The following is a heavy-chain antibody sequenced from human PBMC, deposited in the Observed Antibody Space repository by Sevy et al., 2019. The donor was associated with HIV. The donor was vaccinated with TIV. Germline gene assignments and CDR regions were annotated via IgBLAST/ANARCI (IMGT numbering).Heavy chain of an antibody. Sequence: GGSLRLSCAASGFTFSSYAMSWVRQAPGKGLEWVSAISGSGGSTYYADSVKGRFTISRDNSKNTLYLQMNSLRAEDTAVYYGAKDGGQRGYGGYYHAFGYWGQGTLVTVSS. D-gene: IGHD5-12*01. CDR3: AKDGGQRGYGGYYHAFGY. CDR2: ISGSGGST. CDR1: GFTFSSYA. J-gene: IGHJ4*02. V-gene: IGHV3-23*01.